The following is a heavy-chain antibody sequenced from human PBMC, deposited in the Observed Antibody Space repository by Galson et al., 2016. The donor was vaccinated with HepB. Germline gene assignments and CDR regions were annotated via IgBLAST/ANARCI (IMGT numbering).Heavy chain of an antibody. V-gene: IGHV3-30*04. D-gene: IGHD3-10*01. CDR2: ISYDGSTK. J-gene: IGHJ2*01. CDR3: ARDNTILWFGELIGNAFDI. Sequence: SLRLSCAASGFTFSSYAMHWVRQAPGKGLEWVAVISYDGSTKYYADSVKGRFTISRDNSKNTLYLQMNSLRAEDTAVYYCARDNTILWFGELIGNAFDIWGRGTLVTVSS. CDR1: GFTFSSYA.